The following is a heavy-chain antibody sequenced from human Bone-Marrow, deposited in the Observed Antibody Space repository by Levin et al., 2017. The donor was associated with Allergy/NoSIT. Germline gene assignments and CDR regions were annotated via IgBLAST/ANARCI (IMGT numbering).Heavy chain of an antibody. Sequence: GGSLRLSCEASGFTFSNYGIHWVRQAPGKGLEWVAVISYAGNKKYYADSVKGRFTISRDNSKNTLYLQMNSLRAEDTAVYYCAKKPAYHLPTQPGVFYNYDMDVWGQGTTVTVSS. CDR3: AKKPAYHLPTQPGVFYNYDMDV. CDR1: GFTFSNYG. J-gene: IGHJ6*02. V-gene: IGHV3-30*18. D-gene: IGHD2-2*01. CDR2: ISYAGNKK.